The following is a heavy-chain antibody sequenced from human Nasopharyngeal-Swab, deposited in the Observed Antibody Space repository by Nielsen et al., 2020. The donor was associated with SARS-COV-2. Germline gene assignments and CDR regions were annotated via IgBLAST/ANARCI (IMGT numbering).Heavy chain of an antibody. CDR2: INPGGGSA. V-gene: IGHV1-46*01. CDR3: ARGGDPREVVAATDCFDP. CDR1: GYTFTRYY. J-gene: IGHJ5*02. D-gene: IGHD2-15*01. Sequence: SVKVSCHASGYTFTRYYIDWVRHATGQWLEWMGIINPGGGSARYSQNFQGRVTMTRDTSTSTVYMELSSLRSEDTAVYYCARGGDPREVVAATDCFDPWGQGTLVTVSS.